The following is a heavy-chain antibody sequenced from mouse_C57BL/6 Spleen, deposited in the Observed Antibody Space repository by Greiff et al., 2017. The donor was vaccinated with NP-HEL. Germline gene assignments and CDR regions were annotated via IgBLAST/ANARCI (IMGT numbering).Heavy chain of an antibody. CDR3: ARSTMVTQFAY. D-gene: IGHD2-2*01. Sequence: QVQLKHSGAELVKSGASVKISCKASGYAFSSYWMNWVKQRLGKGLEWIGQIYPGDGDTNYTGKFKGKTTLTADKSSSTADMQLSSLNSEDSAVFFCARSTMVTQFAYWSQGTLVTVSA. V-gene: IGHV1-80*01. CDR1: GYAFSSYW. J-gene: IGHJ3*01. CDR2: IYPGDGDT.